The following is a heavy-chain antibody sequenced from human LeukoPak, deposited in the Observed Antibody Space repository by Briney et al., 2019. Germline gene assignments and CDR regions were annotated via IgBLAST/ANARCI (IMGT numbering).Heavy chain of an antibody. CDR3: ARHAGDYYDSSGYFTFDY. Sequence: SETLSLTCTVSGGSISSYYWSWIRQPPGKGLEWIGYIYYSGSTNYNPSLKSRVTISVDTSKNQFSLKLSSVTAADTAGYYCARHAGDYYDSSGYFTFDYWGQGTLVTVSS. CDR2: IYYSGST. V-gene: IGHV4-59*08. D-gene: IGHD3-22*01. J-gene: IGHJ4*02. CDR1: GGSISSYY.